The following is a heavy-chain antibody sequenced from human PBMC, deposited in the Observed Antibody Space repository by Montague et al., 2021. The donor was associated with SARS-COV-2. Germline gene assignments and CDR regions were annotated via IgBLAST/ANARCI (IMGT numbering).Heavy chain of an antibody. D-gene: IGHD5-12*01. CDR3: AREAVATRCLFDY. CDR1: GGSISSDYYY. Sequence: TLSLTCTVSGGSISSDYYYWIWIRQHPGKGLDWIVYIYYSRSTYYTPSLKGRVTISVYTSKNHLSLKLSSVTAADTAVYYCAREAVATRCLFDYWGQGTLVTVSS. V-gene: IGHV4-31*03. CDR2: IYYSRST. J-gene: IGHJ4*02.